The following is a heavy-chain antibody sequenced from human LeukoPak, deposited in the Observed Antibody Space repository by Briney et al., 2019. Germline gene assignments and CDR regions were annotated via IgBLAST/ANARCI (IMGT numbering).Heavy chain of an antibody. CDR2: ISSSSSYI. D-gene: IGHD1-26*01. Sequence: GGSLRLSCAASGFTFSGYSMNWVRQAPGKGLEWVSYISSSSSYIYYADSVKGRFTISGDNAKNTQYLQMNSLRAEDTAVYYCARSGRGGAFDIWGQGTMVTVSS. CDR1: GFTFSGYS. V-gene: IGHV3-21*05. J-gene: IGHJ3*02. CDR3: ARSGRGGAFDI.